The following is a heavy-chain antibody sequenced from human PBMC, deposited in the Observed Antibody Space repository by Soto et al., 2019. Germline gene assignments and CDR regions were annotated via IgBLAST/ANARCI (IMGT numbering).Heavy chain of an antibody. V-gene: IGHV3-72*01. CDR3: SGGGSWYRAN. J-gene: IGHJ4*02. CDR2: TRNKANSYTT. Sequence: EVQLVESGGGLVQPGGSLRLSCATSGFTFSDHYMDWVRQAPGKGLEWVGRTRNKANSYTTEYAASVKGRFTISRDDSKNSLYLQMNSLKIEDTAVYYCSGGGSWYRANWGQGTLVTVSS. D-gene: IGHD6-13*01. CDR1: GFTFSDHY.